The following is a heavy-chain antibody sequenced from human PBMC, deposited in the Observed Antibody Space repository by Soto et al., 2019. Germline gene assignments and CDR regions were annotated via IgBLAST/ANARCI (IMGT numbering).Heavy chain of an antibody. J-gene: IGHJ6*03. D-gene: IGHD5-12*01. CDR3: ARDLSLQYIAPYYMDV. Sequence: ASVKVSCKASGYTFTSYGISWVRQAPGQGLEWMGWISAYNGNTNYAQKLQGRVTMTTDTSTSTAYMELRSLRSDDTAVYYCARDLSLQYIAPYYMDVWGKGTTVTVSS. CDR2: ISAYNGNT. CDR1: GYTFTSYG. V-gene: IGHV1-18*01.